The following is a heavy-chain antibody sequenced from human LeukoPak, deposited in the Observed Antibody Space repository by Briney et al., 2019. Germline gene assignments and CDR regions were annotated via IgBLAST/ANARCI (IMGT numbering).Heavy chain of an antibody. J-gene: IGHJ6*02. V-gene: IGHV3-49*04. CDR1: GFTFADHA. CDR3: TRGPIQLWLYHGMDV. Sequence: GGPLRLSRTVSGFTFADHAMSWGRQAPGKGLGWLGFIISKTYGRTTQYAASVKARFIISRDDSTSIAYLQMNSLKTEDTAAYYCTRGPIQLWLYHGMDVWGQGTTVTVSS. D-gene: IGHD5-18*01. CDR2: IISKTYGRTT.